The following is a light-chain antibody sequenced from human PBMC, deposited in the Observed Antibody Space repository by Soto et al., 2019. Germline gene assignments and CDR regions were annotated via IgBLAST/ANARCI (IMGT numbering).Light chain of an antibody. CDR1: QSVSNY. J-gene: IGKJ4*01. V-gene: IGKV1-39*01. CDR3: QQSYTTPLT. CDR2: ASS. Sequence: QVTQTPSSVSRWAGEKVTVAALASQSVSNYLNRYQQKIGDAPKRQIYASSSLQNCVPSRVSGSGSGTDFTLTINSLQPEDSATYFCQQSYTTPLTLGGGTIVAI.